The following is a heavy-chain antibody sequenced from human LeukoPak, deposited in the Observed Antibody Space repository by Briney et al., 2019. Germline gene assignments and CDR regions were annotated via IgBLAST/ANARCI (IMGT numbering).Heavy chain of an antibody. CDR1: GGSISSGAYY. J-gene: IGHJ4*02. V-gene: IGHV4-31*03. Sequence: PSETLSLTCTVSGGSISSGAYYWSWIRQHPGKGLEWIGYIYYSGTTHYNPSLKGRVTMSVDTSKNQFSLKLSSVTAADTAVYYCARVLRGTEYYLDNWGQGTLVTVSS. CDR2: IYYSGTT. CDR3: ARVLRGTEYYLDN. D-gene: IGHD3-16*01.